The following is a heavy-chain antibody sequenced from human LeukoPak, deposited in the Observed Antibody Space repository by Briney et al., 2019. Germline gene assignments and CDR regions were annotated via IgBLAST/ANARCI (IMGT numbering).Heavy chain of an antibody. CDR3: ARKNRCSSTSCYLYYYMDV. CDR2: ISSSSSTI. D-gene: IGHD2-2*01. J-gene: IGHJ6*03. V-gene: IGHV3-48*01. CDR1: GFTFSSYS. Sequence: PGGSLRLSCAASGFTFSSYSMNWVRQAPGKGPEWVSYISSSSSTIYYADSVKGRFTISRDNAKNSLYLQMNSLRAEDTAVYYCARKNRCSSTSCYLYYYMDVWGKGTTVTVSS.